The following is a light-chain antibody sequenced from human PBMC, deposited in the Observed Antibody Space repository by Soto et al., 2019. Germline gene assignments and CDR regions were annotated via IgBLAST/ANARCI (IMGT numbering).Light chain of an antibody. J-gene: IGLJ1*01. Sequence: QSDLTQPASVSGSPGQSITISCTGTSSDVGGYKYVSWYQQHPGKAPKLMIYDIRNRPSGVSNRFSGSKSGNTASLTISGLQAEDEADYYCSSYTSSSTRVFGTGTKLTVL. CDR3: SSYTSSSTRV. V-gene: IGLV2-14*03. CDR1: SSDVGGYKY. CDR2: DIR.